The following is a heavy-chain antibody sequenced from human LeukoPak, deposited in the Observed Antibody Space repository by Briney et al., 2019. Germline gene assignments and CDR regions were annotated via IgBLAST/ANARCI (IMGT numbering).Heavy chain of an antibody. CDR1: GGSISSSSHY. J-gene: IGHJ4*02. CDR2: IYYSGST. V-gene: IGHV4-39*01. D-gene: IGHD1-26*01. Sequence: SETLSLTCTVSGGSISSSSHYWGWIRQPPGKGLEWIGSIYYSGSTYYNPSLKSRVTISVDTSKNQFSLKLSSVTAADTAVYXXXXXXERSYYARGFDYWGQGTLVTVSS. CDR3: XXXXERSYYARGFDY.